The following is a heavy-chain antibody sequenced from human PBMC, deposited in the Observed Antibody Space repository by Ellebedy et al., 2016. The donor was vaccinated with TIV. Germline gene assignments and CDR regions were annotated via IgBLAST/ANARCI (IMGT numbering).Heavy chain of an antibody. CDR1: GGSISSYD. D-gene: IGHD6-13*01. V-gene: IGHV4-59*01. J-gene: IGHJ6*02. CDR3: ARVAKIAAAGQPYYYYGLDV. Sequence: MPSETLSLTCTVSGGSISSYDWNWIRQPPGKGLEWIGYIYYSGSTNYNPSLKSRVTISVDTSKNQFSLRLTSVTAADTAVYYCARVAKIAAAGQPYYYYGLDVWGQGTTVTVSS. CDR2: IYYSGST.